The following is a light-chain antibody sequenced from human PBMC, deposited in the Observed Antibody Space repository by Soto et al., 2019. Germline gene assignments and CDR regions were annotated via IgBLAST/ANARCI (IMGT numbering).Light chain of an antibody. CDR1: QSISSY. CDR3: QQSYSTPQT. CDR2: AAS. V-gene: IGKV1-39*01. J-gene: IGKJ1*01. Sequence: DIQMTQSPSSLSASVGDRVTITCRASQSISSYLNWYQQKPGTAPKLLIYAASSLQSGVPSSFSGSGSGTDFTLTISSLQPEDFATYYCQQSYSTPQTFGQGTKVEIK.